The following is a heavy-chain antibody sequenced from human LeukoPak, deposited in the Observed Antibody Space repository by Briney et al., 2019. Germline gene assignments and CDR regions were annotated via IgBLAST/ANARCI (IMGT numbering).Heavy chain of an antibody. J-gene: IGHJ4*02. D-gene: IGHD5-18*01. CDR1: GFTFSSYA. Sequence: GGSLRLSCAASGFTFSSYAMSWVRQAPGKGLEWVSAISGSGGSTYYADSVKGRFTISRDNSKNTLYLQMNSLRAEDTGVYFCVGVRYSYGFSDYWGQGTLVTVSS. CDR2: ISGSGGST. V-gene: IGHV3-23*01. CDR3: VGVRYSYGFSDY.